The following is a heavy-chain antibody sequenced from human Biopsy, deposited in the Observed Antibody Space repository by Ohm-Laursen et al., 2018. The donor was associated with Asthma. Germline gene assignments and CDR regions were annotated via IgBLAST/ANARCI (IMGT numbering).Heavy chain of an antibody. CDR3: ARVKDGYNFDY. Sequence: SQTLSLTCAVSGGSISSGGYSWSWIRQPPGKGLEWIGYIYHSGSTYYNPSLKSRATISVDRSKNQFSLKLSSVTAADTAVYYCARVKDGYNFDYWGQGTLVTVSS. CDR2: IYHSGST. CDR1: GGSISSGGYS. V-gene: IGHV4-30-2*01. J-gene: IGHJ4*02. D-gene: IGHD5-24*01.